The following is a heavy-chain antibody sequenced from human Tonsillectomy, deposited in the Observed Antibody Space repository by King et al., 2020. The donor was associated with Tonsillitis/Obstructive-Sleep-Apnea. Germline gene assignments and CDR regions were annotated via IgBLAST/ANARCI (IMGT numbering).Heavy chain of an antibody. Sequence: VQLVESGGGVVQPGRSLRLSCAASGFTFSSYAMHWVRQAPGKGLEWVAVISYDGSNKYYADSVKGRFTISRDNSKNTLYLQMNSLRAEDTAIYYCARGSRVDTAIPDAFDIWGQGTMVTVSS. CDR3: ARGSRVDTAIPDAFDI. CDR2: ISYDGSNK. CDR1: GFTFSSYA. V-gene: IGHV3-30*04. J-gene: IGHJ3*02. D-gene: IGHD5-18*01.